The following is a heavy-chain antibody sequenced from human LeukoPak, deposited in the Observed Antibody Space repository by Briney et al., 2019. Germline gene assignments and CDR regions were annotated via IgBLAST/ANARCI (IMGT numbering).Heavy chain of an antibody. CDR3: TRDLPEDTVLDIVVVPAAMRRYYYYGMDV. CDR1: GYIFTDYY. Sequence: GASVKVSCKASGYIFTDYYMHWVRQAPGQGLEWMGWISAYNGNTNYAQKLQGRVTMTTDTSTSTAYMELRSLRSDDTAVYYCTRDLPEDTVLDIVVVPAAMRRYYYYGMDVWGQGTTVTVSS. V-gene: IGHV1-18*04. CDR2: ISAYNGNT. J-gene: IGHJ6*02. D-gene: IGHD2-2*03.